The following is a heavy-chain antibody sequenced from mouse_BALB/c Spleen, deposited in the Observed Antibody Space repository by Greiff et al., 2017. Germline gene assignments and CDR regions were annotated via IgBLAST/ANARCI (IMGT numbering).Heavy chain of an antibody. CDR3: ARTNYCGPYYAMDY. D-gene: IGHD1-1*01. CDR2: IDPANGNT. V-gene: IGHV14-3*02. CDR1: GFNIKDTY. J-gene: IGHJ4*01. Sequence: VQLQQSGAELVKPGASVKLSCTASGFNIKDTYMHWVKQRPEQGLEWIGRIDPANGNTKYDPKFQGKATITADTSSNTAYLQLSSLTSEDTAVYYCARTNYCGPYYAMDYWGQGTSVTVSS.